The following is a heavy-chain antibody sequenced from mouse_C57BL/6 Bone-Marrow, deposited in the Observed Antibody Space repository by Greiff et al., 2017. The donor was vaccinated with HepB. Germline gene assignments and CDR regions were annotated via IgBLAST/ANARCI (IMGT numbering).Heavy chain of an antibody. Sequence: EVQVVESGGGLVQPKGSLKLSCAASGFSFNTYAMNWVRQAPGKGLEWVARIRSKSNNYATYYADSVKDRFTISRDDSESMLYLQMNNLKTEDTAMYYCVRHDYGPYAMDYWGQGTSVTVSS. CDR3: VRHDYGPYAMDY. D-gene: IGHD1-1*01. J-gene: IGHJ4*01. CDR2: IRSKSNNYAT. CDR1: GFSFNTYA. V-gene: IGHV10-1*01.